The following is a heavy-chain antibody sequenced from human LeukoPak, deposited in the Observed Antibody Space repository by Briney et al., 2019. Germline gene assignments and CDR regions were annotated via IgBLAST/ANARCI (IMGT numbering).Heavy chain of an antibody. V-gene: IGHV4-4*07. CDR1: GGSISSYY. CDR3: ARGTQLGYCSGGSCYTFDY. D-gene: IGHD2-15*01. Sequence: SETLSLTCTVSGGSISSYYWSWIRQPAGKGLEWIGRIYTSGSTNYNPSLKSRVTMSVDTSKNQFSLKLSSVTAADTAVYYCARGTQLGYCSGGSCYTFDYWGQGTLVTVSS. J-gene: IGHJ4*02. CDR2: IYTSGST.